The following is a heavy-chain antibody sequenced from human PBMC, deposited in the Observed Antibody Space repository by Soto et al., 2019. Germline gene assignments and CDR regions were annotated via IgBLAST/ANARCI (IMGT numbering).Heavy chain of an antibody. CDR2: IYYSGST. V-gene: IGHV4-39*01. J-gene: IGHJ4*02. D-gene: IGHD6-19*01. CDR1: GGSISSSSYY. Sequence: SETLSLTCTVSGGSISSSSYYWGWIRQPPGKGLEWIGSIYYSGSTYYNPSLKSRVTISVDTSKNQFSLKLSSVTAADTAVYYCARQRYSSTNAYFYYWGQGTLVTVSS. CDR3: ARQRYSSTNAYFYY.